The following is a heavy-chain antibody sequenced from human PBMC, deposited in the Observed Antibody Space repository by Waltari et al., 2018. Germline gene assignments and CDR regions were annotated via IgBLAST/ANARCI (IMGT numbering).Heavy chain of an antibody. V-gene: IGHV4-61*01. CDR1: GGSVSSGSYY. CDR3: ARESMTTVNI. J-gene: IGHJ4*02. Sequence: QVQLQESGPGLVKPSETLSLTCTVSGGSVSSGSYYWSWIRQPPGKGLEWIGYIYYSGSTNYNPSLKSRVTISVDTSKNQFSLKLSSVTAAYTAVYYCARESMTTVNIWGQGTLVTVSS. CDR2: IYYSGST. D-gene: IGHD4-17*01.